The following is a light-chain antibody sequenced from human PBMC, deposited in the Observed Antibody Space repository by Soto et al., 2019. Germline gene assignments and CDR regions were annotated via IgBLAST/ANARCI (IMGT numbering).Light chain of an antibody. CDR3: QQYNSYWP. CDR2: KAT. CDR1: QSISSW. J-gene: IGKJ1*01. Sequence: DSHMTPSPSTMPASVGDRANMPRAASQSISSWLAGYQQKPAKTHNLLIYKATSLEGGAPSRFSGSGSGTEFTLTISSREPDDFAAYYCQQYNSYWPFGKGTKVDIK. V-gene: IGKV1-5*03.